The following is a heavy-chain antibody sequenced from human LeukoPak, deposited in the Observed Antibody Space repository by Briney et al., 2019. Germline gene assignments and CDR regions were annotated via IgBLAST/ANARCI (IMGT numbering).Heavy chain of an antibody. D-gene: IGHD7-27*01. CDR2: ISQDGSET. V-gene: IGHV3-7*01. Sequence: GGSLRLSCAASGFTFNSFFLNWVRLTPGRELEWVACISQDGSETFYMDSVRGRFTISRDNTKNSLYLQMDSLRAEDTAVYFCVRDLGHSRHYFECWGQGALVTVSS. CDR1: GFTFNSFF. CDR3: VRDLGHSRHYFEC. J-gene: IGHJ4*02.